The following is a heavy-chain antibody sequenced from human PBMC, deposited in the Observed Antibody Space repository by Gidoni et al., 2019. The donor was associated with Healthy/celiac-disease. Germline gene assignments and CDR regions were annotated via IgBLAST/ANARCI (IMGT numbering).Heavy chain of an antibody. J-gene: IGHJ6*03. V-gene: IGHV3-48*01. D-gene: IGHD6-6*01. Sequence: EVQLVESGGGLVQPGGSLRLSCAASGFTFSSYSMNWVRQAPGKGLEWVSYISSSSSTIYYADSVKGRFTISRDNAKNSLYLQMNSLRAEDTAVYYCARWQLGHYYYMDVWGKGTTVTVSS. CDR3: ARWQLGHYYYMDV. CDR2: ISSSSSTI. CDR1: GFTFSSYS.